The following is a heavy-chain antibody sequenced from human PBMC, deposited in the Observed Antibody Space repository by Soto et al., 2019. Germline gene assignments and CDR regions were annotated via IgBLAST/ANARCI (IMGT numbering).Heavy chain of an antibody. CDR2: ISYDGSNK. V-gene: IGHV3-30-3*01. D-gene: IGHD5-12*01. CDR1: GFTFSSYA. CDR3: ARDRSYSGYELETKVIVDY. Sequence: QVQLVESGGGVVQPGRSLRLSCAASGFTFSSYAMHWVRQAPGKGLEWVAGISYDGSNKYYADPVKGRINISRDTSKNTMYLHMNSKRVEDTAVYYCARDRSYSGYELETKVIVDYWGQGTLVTVSS. J-gene: IGHJ4*02.